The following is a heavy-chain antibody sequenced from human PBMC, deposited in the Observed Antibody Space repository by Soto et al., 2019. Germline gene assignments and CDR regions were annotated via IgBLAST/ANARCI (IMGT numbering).Heavy chain of an antibody. D-gene: IGHD3-10*01. V-gene: IGHV3-23*01. J-gene: IGHJ4*02. CDR3: AKGITMVRGVTIH. CDR2: ISGGGGST. Sequence: GGSLRLSCAASGFTFSSYAMSWVRQAPGKGLEWVSAISGGGGSTYYADSVKGRFTISRDNSKNTLYLQMNSLRAEDTAVYYCAKGITMVRGVTIHWGQGTLVTVSS. CDR1: GFTFSSYA.